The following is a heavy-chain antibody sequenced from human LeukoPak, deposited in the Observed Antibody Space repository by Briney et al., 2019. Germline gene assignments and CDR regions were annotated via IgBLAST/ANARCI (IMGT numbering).Heavy chain of an antibody. V-gene: IGHV1-69*13. J-gene: IGHJ6*03. CDR1: GGTFSSYA. Sequence: ASVKVSCKASGGTFSSYAISWVRQAPGRGLEWMGGIIPIFGTANYAQKFQGRVTITADESTSTAYMELSSLRSEDTAVYYCARGLPSLYYMDVWGKGTTVTVSS. CDR3: ARGLPSLYYMDV. CDR2: IIPIFGTA. D-gene: IGHD6-6*01.